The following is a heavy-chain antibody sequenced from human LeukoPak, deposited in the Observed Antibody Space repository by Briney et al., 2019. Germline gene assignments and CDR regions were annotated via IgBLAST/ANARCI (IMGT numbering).Heavy chain of an antibody. Sequence: SMKVSCKASGGTFSSYAISWVRQAPGQGLEWMGRIIPILGIANYAQKFQGRVTITADKSTSTAYMELSSLRSEDTAVYYCARDTYYYDSSGYYYPYYFDYWGQGTLVTVSS. CDR3: ARDTYYYDSSGYYYPYYFDY. CDR1: GGTFSSYA. CDR2: IIPILGIA. D-gene: IGHD3-22*01. J-gene: IGHJ4*02. V-gene: IGHV1-69*04.